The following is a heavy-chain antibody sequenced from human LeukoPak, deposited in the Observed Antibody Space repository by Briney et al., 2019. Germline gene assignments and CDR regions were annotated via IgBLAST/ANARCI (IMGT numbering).Heavy chain of an antibody. D-gene: IGHD3-3*01. CDR3: ARWRGAQSEFVV. J-gene: IGHJ4*02. CDR2: IWYDGSKK. V-gene: IGHV3-33*01. CDR1: GFSFSSYG. Sequence: GRSLRLSCAASGFSFSSYGMHWVRQAPGQGLEWVAVIWYDGSKKYYADSVKGRFIISRDDARNTVYLQMNSLRAEDTAVYYCARWRGAQSEFVVWGQGTLVTVSS.